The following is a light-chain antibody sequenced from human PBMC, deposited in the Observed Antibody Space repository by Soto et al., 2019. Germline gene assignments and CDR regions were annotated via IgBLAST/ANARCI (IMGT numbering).Light chain of an antibody. CDR1: QSVLYSPNNKNY. CDR3: QQYSGSPRT. CDR2: WAS. J-gene: IGKJ1*01. V-gene: IGKV4-1*01. Sequence: DIVMTQSPDSLAVSLGERATINCKSSQSVLYSPNNKNYLAWYQQKPGQPPKLLIYWASTRESGVPDRFSGSGSGTDFTLTISSLQAEDVAVYYCQQYSGSPRTFGQGTKVEIK.